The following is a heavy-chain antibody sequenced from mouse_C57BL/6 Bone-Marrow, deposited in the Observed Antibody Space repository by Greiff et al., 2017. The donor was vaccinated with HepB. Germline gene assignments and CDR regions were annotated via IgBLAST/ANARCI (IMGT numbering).Heavy chain of an antibody. Sequence: LVESGAELVRPGASVKLSCKASGYTFTDYYINWVKQRPGQGLEWIARIYPGSGNTYYNEKFKGKATLTAEKSSSTAYMQLSSLTSEDSAVYFCARWGLGGDYWGQGTTLTVSS. J-gene: IGHJ2*01. V-gene: IGHV1-76*01. CDR3: ARWGLGGDY. CDR1: GYTFTDYY. D-gene: IGHD4-1*01. CDR2: IYPGSGNT.